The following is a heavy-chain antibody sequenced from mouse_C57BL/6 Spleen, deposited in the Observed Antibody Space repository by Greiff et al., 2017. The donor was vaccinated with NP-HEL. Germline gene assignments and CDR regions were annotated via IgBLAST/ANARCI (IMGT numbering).Heavy chain of an antibody. Sequence: EVQRVESGPSLVRPSQTLSLTCTVTGFSINSDCYWIWIRQFPGNKLEYIGYTFYSGITYYNPSLESRTYITRDTSKNQFSLKLSSVSTEDTATYYCARLGIDYYAMDDWGQGTSVTVSS. J-gene: IGHJ4*01. CDR2: TFYSGIT. CDR3: ARLGIDYYAMDD. V-gene: IGHV3-3*01. CDR1: GFSINSDCY.